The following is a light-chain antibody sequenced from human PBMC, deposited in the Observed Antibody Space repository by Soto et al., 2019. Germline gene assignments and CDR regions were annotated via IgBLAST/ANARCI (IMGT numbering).Light chain of an antibody. V-gene: IGKV3-15*01. CDR1: QSVNLN. CDR3: DQYNSWPRGT. CDR2: GAS. Sequence: EIMMTQSPGTLSVSPGEGATLSCTASQSVNLNLAWYQQKPGQPPRLLLYGASTRATGIPVRFRGSWSGTDFTLTISSLQSADSAVYAYDQYNSWPRGTFGRGTKVEIK. J-gene: IGKJ3*01.